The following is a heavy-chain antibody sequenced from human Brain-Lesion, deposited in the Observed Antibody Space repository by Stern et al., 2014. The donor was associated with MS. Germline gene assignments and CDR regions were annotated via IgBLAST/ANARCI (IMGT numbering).Heavy chain of an antibody. Sequence: QVQLQESGPGLVKPSQTLSLSCTVSGGSISSGGYYWSWIRQPAGKGLEWIGRIFNSGSTSYNPSLKSRVPISIDTSKNQFSLRLNSRTAADTAVYYCARGRVVPGFQYYATDVWGQGTTVIVSS. CDR3: ARGRVVPGFQYYATDV. CDR2: IFNSGST. V-gene: IGHV4-61*02. J-gene: IGHJ6*02. CDR1: GGSISSGGYY. D-gene: IGHD2-2*01.